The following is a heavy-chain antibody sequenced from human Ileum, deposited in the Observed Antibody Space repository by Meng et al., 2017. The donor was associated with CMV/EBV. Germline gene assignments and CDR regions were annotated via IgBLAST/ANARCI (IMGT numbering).Heavy chain of an antibody. CDR1: GGSISSGDYF. CDR3: ARVGRYPFFDFWSHIDY. J-gene: IGHJ4*02. Sequence: LRLSCTVSGGSISSGDYFWSWIRQPPGKGLEWVGYIHYSGNTHYNPSLKSRVIISVDTSENHFSLKLTSVTAADTAVYFCARVGRYPFFDFWSHIDYWGQGTLVTVSS. D-gene: IGHD3-3*01. CDR2: IHYSGNT. V-gene: IGHV4-30-4*08.